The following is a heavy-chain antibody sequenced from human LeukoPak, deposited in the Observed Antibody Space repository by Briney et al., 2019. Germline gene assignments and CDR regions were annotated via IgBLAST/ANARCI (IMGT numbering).Heavy chain of an antibody. D-gene: IGHD6-13*01. J-gene: IGHJ5*02. CDR2: IYYTGTT. V-gene: IGHV4-39*01. CDR3: ARRPIAAGINWFDP. CDR1: GGSISSAAYY. Sequence: SETLSLTCTVSGGSISSAAYYWGWVRQPPGKWLDWIGSIYYTGTTYYSPSLQTRATLSFDTSKNQFSLKLTSVTAADTAVYFCARRPIAAGINWFDPWGQGTLVTVSS.